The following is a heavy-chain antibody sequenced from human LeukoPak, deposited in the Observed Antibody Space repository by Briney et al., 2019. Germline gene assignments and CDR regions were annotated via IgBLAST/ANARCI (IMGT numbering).Heavy chain of an antibody. V-gene: IGHV3-33*08. CDR3: ARDYCRTTSCLES. CDR2: IWPDGSNK. Sequence: GGSLRLSCAASGFTFSNAWMSWVRQAPGKGLEWVAFIWPDGSNKLYGDSVKGRCTISRDNSKNTVYLQMNSLRAEDTAVYYCARDYCRTTSCLESWGQGTLVTVSS. CDR1: GFTFSNAW. D-gene: IGHD2-2*01. J-gene: IGHJ4*02.